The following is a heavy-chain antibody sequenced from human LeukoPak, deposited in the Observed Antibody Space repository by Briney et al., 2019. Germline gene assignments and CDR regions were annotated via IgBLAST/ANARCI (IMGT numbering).Heavy chain of an antibody. CDR3: ARQGIAAASFDY. D-gene: IGHD6-13*01. Sequence: PSGTLCLTCAASGGSISSHYWSWVRQPPGKGLEWIGYIYYSESNTYNPYLKSRVTISVDTSKNQLSLKLSSVTAADTAVYYCARQGIAAASFDYWGQGTLVTVSS. CDR2: IYYSESN. CDR1: GGSISSHY. V-gene: IGHV4-59*11. J-gene: IGHJ4*02.